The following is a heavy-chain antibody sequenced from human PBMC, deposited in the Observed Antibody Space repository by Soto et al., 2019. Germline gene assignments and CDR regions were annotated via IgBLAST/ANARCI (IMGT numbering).Heavy chain of an antibody. CDR2: ISYDGSNT. J-gene: IGHJ6*02. CDR1: GFSISDYR. Sequence: QVQLVESGGGVVQPGWSLSLSCAASGFSISDYRMEWDRQAPGKGLEWVALISYDGSNTYYADSVKGRFTISRDNSKDTLFLQMTGLRREDTAVYYCAKGAGDRLSLGMDVWGQGTMVTVSS. D-gene: IGHD1-26*01. V-gene: IGHV3-30*18. CDR3: AKGAGDRLSLGMDV.